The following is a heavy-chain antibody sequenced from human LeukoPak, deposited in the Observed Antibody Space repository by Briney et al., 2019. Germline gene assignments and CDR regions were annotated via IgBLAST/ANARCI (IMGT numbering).Heavy chain of an antibody. Sequence: GGSLRLSCAASRFTFSSYTMNWVRQAPGKGLEWVSYISSSSTINYADSVKGRFTISRDNSKNTLYLQMNSLRAEDTAVYYCAKGGGYDSSGYYFFGYWGQGTLVTVSS. D-gene: IGHD3-22*01. CDR2: ISSSSTI. CDR3: AKGGGYDSSGYYFFGY. CDR1: RFTFSSYT. V-gene: IGHV3-48*01. J-gene: IGHJ4*02.